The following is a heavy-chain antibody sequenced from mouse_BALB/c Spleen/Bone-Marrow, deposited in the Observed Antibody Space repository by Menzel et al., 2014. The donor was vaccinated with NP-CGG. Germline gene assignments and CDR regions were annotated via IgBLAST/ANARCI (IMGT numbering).Heavy chain of an antibody. Sequence: VKLQESEPGLVQPSQTLSITCTVSGFSLTSYGVHWVRQPPGKGLEWLGVIWSGGSTDYNAAFISRLSISKDNSKSQVFFKMNSLQADDTAIYYCARNSDYGSGYFDVWGAGTTVTVSS. CDR3: ARNSDYGSGYFDV. CDR1: GFSLTSYG. V-gene: IGHV2-4*02. J-gene: IGHJ1*01. D-gene: IGHD1-2*01. CDR2: IWSGGST.